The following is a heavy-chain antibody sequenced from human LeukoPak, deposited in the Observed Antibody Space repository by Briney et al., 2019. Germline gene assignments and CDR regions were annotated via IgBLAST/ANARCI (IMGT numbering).Heavy chain of an antibody. CDR3: ARGGGYCSRTGCYGIDY. Sequence: GESLRLSCAASGFTFSAYVMHWVRQAPGKGLEYVSTIDGNGGSTYYANSVKGRFTISRDNSKNTLNLQMGSLRAEDMAVYYCARGGGYCSRTGCYGIDYWGQGTLVTVSS. CDR2: IDGNGGST. V-gene: IGHV3-64*01. CDR1: GFTFSAYV. D-gene: IGHD2-2*01. J-gene: IGHJ4*02.